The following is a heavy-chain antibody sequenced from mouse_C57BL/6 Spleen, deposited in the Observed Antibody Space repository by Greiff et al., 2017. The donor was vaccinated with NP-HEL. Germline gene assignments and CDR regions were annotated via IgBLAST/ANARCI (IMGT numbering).Heavy chain of an antibody. Sequence: EVKLMESGGGLVQPGGSMKLSCAASGFTFSDAWMDWVRQSPEKGLEWVAEIRNKANNHATYYAESVKGRFTISRDDFKSSVYLQMNSLRAEDTGIYYCTPNWDEAWFAYWGQGTLVTVSA. CDR1: GFTFSDAW. D-gene: IGHD4-1*01. J-gene: IGHJ3*01. CDR2: IRNKANNHAT. V-gene: IGHV6-6*01. CDR3: TPNWDEAWFAY.